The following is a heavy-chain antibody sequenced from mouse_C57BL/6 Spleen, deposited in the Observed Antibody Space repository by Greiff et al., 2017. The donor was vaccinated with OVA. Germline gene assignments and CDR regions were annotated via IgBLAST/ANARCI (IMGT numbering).Heavy chain of an antibody. CDR1: GYTFTSYG. V-gene: IGHV1-81*01. Sequence: QVQLQQSGAELARPGASVQLSCKASGYTFTSYGISWVKQRTGQGLEWIGEIYPRSGTTYYNEKFKGKATLTADTSSSTAYMELRRLTSEDSAVYVCARSGDNDAYDLDDWGQGTTLTVSA. J-gene: IGHJ2*01. CDR3: ARSGDNDAYDLDD. D-gene: IGHD2-4*01. CDR2: IYPRSGTT.